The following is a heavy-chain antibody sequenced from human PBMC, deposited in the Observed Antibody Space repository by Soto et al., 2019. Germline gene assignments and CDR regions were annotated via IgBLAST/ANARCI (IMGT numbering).Heavy chain of an antibody. J-gene: IGHJ6*03. CDR3: ARTPYCSSTSCSYYYYYMDV. Sequence: SVKVSCKASGGTFSSYTISWVRQAPGQGLEWMGRIIPILGIANYAQKFQGRVTITADKSTSTAYMELSSLRSEDTAVYYCARTPYCSSTSCSYYYYYMDVWGKGTTVTVSS. CDR2: IIPILGIA. V-gene: IGHV1-69*02. D-gene: IGHD2-2*01. CDR1: GGTFSSYT.